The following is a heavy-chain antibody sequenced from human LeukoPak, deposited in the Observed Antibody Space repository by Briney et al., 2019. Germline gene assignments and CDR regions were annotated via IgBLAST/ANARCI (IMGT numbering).Heavy chain of an antibody. CDR3: ARSANLFDY. Sequence: ASETLSLTCTVSGGSISTYYWNWIRQPPGKGLEWIGYIYYSGSTNYNPSLKSRVTISVDTSKNQFSLKLSSLTAADTAVYYCARSANLFDYWDQGTLVTVSS. V-gene: IGHV4-59*01. D-gene: IGHD4/OR15-4a*01. J-gene: IGHJ4*02. CDR1: GGSISTYY. CDR2: IYYSGST.